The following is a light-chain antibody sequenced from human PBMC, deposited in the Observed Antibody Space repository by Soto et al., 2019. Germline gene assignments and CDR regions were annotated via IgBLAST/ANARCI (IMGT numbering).Light chain of an antibody. V-gene: IGLV2-14*03. Sequence: QSVLAQPASVSGSPGQSITISCTGTSSDVGAYDFVSWYQQHPDKAPKLMIYEVSNRPSGVSYRFSDSKSVNTATLTISGLQAEDEADYYCSSYTTSSTRVFGTGTKVTVL. CDR3: SSYTTSSTRV. J-gene: IGLJ1*01. CDR2: EVS. CDR1: SSDVGAYDF.